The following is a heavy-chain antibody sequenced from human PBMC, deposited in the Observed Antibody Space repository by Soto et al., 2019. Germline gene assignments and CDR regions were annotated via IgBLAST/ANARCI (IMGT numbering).Heavy chain of an antibody. CDR3: ARDCSGGSCYSDPDY. CDR1: GYTFTSYN. V-gene: IGHV1-46*01. J-gene: IGHJ4*02. CDR2: INPSGGST. Sequence: QVQLVQSGAEVKKPGASVKVSCKASGYTFTSYNMHWVRQAPGQGLEWMGIINPSGGSTSYAQKFQGRVTMTRDTSTSTVYMELSSLRSEDTAVYYCARDCSGGSCYSDPDYWGQGTLVTVSS. D-gene: IGHD2-15*01.